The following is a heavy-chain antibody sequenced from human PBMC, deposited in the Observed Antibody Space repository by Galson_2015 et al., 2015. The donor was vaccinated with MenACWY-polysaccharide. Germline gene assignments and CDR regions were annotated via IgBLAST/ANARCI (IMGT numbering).Heavy chain of an antibody. Sequence: SLRLSCAASGFTFSSYWMHWVRQAPGKGLVWVSRINSDGSSKSYADSVKGRFTISRDNAKNTLYLQMNSLRVKDTAVYYCASSIQLASWGQGTLVTVSS. CDR1: GFTFSSYW. CDR2: INSDGSSK. J-gene: IGHJ5*02. V-gene: IGHV3-74*01. CDR3: ASSIQLAS. D-gene: IGHD5-18*01.